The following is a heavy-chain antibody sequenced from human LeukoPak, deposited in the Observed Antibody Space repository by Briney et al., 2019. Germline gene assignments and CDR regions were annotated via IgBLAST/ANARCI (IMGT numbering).Heavy chain of an antibody. D-gene: IGHD6-19*01. CDR3: ARRYSYSSLPDY. V-gene: IGHV4-39*01. CDR1: GGSISSSIYY. Sequence: SETLSLTCTVSGGSISSSIYYWGWIRQPPGKGLEWIGSIYYTGSTYYNPSLKSRVTISVDTSKNQFSLKLSSVTAADTAVYYCARRYSYSSLPDYWGQGTLVTVSS. J-gene: IGHJ4*02. CDR2: IYYTGST.